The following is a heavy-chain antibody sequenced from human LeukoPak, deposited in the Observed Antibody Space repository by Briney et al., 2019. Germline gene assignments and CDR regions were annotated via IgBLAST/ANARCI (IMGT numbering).Heavy chain of an antibody. Sequence: GGSLRLSCAASGFTFSSYWMSWVRQAPGKGLEWVANIKQDGSEKYYVDSVKGRFTISRDNAKNSLYLQMNSLRAEDTAVYYCARKASLGGYYFDYWGQGTLVTVSS. V-gene: IGHV3-7*01. CDR1: GFTFSSYW. CDR3: ARKASLGGYYFDY. D-gene: IGHD3-16*01. CDR2: IKQDGSEK. J-gene: IGHJ4*02.